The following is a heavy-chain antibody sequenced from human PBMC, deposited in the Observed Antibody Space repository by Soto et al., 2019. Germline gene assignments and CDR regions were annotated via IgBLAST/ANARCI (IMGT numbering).Heavy chain of an antibody. CDR2: IYYSGST. J-gene: IGHJ4*02. Sequence: QVQLQESGPGLVKPSDTLSLTCTVSGGSVSSGSYYWSWIRQPPGNGLEWTGYIYYSGSTNYNPSLKRRVTISVDTSKNQFSLQLSPVTGADTAVYYCARGYQTFDYWGQGTLVTVSS. V-gene: IGHV4-61*01. CDR1: GGSVSSGSYY. CDR3: ARGYQTFDY. D-gene: IGHD2-2*01.